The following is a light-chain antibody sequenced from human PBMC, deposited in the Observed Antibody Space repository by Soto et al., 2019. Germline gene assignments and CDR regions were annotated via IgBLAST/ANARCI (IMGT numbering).Light chain of an antibody. CDR3: YSYAGSSTYV. CDR1: SSDVGSYNL. J-gene: IGLJ1*01. CDR2: DDN. V-gene: IGLV2-23*01. Sequence: QSALTQPASVSGSPGQSITISCTGTSSDVGSYNLVSWYQQHPGKAPKLMIYDDNRRPSGVSDRFSGSKSGNTASLTISGLQAEDEADYYCYSYAGSSTYVFGTGTKLTVL.